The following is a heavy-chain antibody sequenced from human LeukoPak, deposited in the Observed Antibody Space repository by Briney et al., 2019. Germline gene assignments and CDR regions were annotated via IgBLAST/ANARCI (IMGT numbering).Heavy chain of an antibody. CDR1: GFTFNSYA. V-gene: IGHV3-48*01. CDR2: ISSSSNVI. Sequence: GGSLRLSCAAFGFTFNSYAFNWVRQAPGKGLEWVSYISSSSNVIYYTDSVKGRFTISRDNARNLLSLQMNSLGAEDTAVYYCARGDPIYDFWSGGDYWGQGSLVTVSS. J-gene: IGHJ4*02. D-gene: IGHD3-3*01. CDR3: ARGDPIYDFWSGGDY.